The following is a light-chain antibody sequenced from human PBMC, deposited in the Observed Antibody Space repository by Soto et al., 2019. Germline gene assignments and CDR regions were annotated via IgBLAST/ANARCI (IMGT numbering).Light chain of an antibody. Sequence: VWTQSQCTLPFSPWERATPSFMASESLPRGSLAWYQQKPGQTTRLLIYGASSRATGIPDRFSGSGSGTDFTLTISRLEPEDFAVYYCQQYGSSPSPFCQGTKVDIK. CDR2: GAS. CDR1: ESLPRGS. J-gene: IGKJ1*01. V-gene: IGKV3-20*01. CDR3: QQYGSSPSP.